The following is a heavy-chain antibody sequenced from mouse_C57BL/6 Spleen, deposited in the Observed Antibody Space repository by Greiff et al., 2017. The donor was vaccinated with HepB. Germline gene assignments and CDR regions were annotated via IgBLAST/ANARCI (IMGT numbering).Heavy chain of an antibody. V-gene: IGHV1-69*01. CDR2: IDPSDSYT. Sequence: VQLQQPGAELVMPGASVKLSCKASGYTFTSYWMHWVKQRPGQGLEWIGEIDPSDSYTNYNQKFKGKSTLTVDKSSSTAYMQLSSLTSEDSAVYYCARSHYGNYVGYWGQGTTLTVSS. CDR1: GYTFTSYW. J-gene: IGHJ2*01. CDR3: ARSHYGNYVGY. D-gene: IGHD2-1*01.